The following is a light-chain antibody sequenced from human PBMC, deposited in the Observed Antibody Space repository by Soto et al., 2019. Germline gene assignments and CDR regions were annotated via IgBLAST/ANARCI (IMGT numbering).Light chain of an antibody. CDR3: QQRYNWPWT. CDR2: GAS. J-gene: IGKJ1*01. Sequence: EIAITQSPSTLCVSPGGRATLTCRASQSISDTLAWYQQKPGQTPRLLLHGASPRAPGFPARFSGGGSGTDFTLPISSLQSEDFAADYCQQRYNWPWTFGQGTKVDI. V-gene: IGKV3-15*01. CDR1: QSISDT.